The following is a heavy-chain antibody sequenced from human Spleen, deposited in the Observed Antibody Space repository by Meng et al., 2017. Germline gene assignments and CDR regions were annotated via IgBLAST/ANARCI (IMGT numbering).Heavy chain of an antibody. CDR3: AKEEGYSGYDWLDAFDI. Sequence: GGSLRLSCAASGFTFDDYAMHWVRQAPGKGLEWVSLISWDGGSTYYADSVKGRFTISRDNSKNSLYLQMNSLRAEDTALYYCAKEEGYSGYDWLDAFDIWGQGTMVTVSS. V-gene: IGHV3-43D*03. J-gene: IGHJ3*02. CDR2: ISWDGGST. D-gene: IGHD5-12*01. CDR1: GFTFDDYA.